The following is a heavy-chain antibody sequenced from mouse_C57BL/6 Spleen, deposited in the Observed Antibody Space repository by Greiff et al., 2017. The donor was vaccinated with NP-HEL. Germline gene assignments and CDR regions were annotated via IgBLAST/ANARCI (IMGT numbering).Heavy chain of an antibody. J-gene: IGHJ1*03. V-gene: IGHV1-52*01. D-gene: IGHD2-5*01. Sequence: QVQLQQSGAELVRPGSSVKLSCKASGYTFTSYWMHWVKQRPIQGLEWIGNIDPSDSETHYNQKFKDKATLTVDKSSSTAYMQLSSLTSEDSAVYYCASYYSNLGVWGTGTTVTVSS. CDR1: GYTFTSYW. CDR2: IDPSDSET. CDR3: ASYYSNLGV.